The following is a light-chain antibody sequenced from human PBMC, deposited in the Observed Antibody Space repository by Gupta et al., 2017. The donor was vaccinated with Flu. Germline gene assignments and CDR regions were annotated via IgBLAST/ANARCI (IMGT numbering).Light chain of an antibody. Sequence: PGQTARITCSGDALPKQFAYWYQQRPGQAPVLLIYKDTERPSGIPERFSGSSSGTTVTLTISDVQSEDEADYHCQSADSGGTPVFGGGTILTVL. CDR2: KDT. J-gene: IGLJ2*01. CDR3: QSADSGGTPV. V-gene: IGLV3-25*03. CDR1: ALPKQF.